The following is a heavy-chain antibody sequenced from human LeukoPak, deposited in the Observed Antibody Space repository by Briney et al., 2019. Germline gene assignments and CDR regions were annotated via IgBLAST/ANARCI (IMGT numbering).Heavy chain of an antibody. D-gene: IGHD6-19*01. J-gene: IGHJ4*02. Sequence: ASVKVSCKASGYTFTSYGISWVRQAPGQGLEWMGWISAYNGNTNYAQKLQGRVTMTTDTSTSTAYMELRSLRSDDTAVYYCAREYGYSSGWATRAYDYWGQGTLVTVSS. V-gene: IGHV1-18*01. CDR1: GYTFTSYG. CDR3: AREYGYSSGWATRAYDY. CDR2: ISAYNGNT.